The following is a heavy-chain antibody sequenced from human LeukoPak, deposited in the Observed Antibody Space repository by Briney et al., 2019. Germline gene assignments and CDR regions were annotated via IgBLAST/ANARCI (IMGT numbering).Heavy chain of an antibody. Sequence: GESLEISCKGSGSIFTSYWIGWGRQMPGKGLEWMGIIYPGDSDTRYSKSFQGQVTISADKSISTAYLQWSSLKASDTAMYYCARHGSGDYYFDYWGQGTLVTVSS. CDR3: ARHGSGDYYFDY. V-gene: IGHV5-51*01. D-gene: IGHD4-17*01. J-gene: IGHJ4*02. CDR1: GSIFTSYW. CDR2: IYPGDSDT.